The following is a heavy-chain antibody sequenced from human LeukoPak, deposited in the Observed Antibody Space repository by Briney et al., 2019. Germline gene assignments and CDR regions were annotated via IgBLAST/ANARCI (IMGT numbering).Heavy chain of an antibody. CDR3: AKDTSYYDSSGFVDY. J-gene: IGHJ4*02. Sequence: PGGSLRLSCAASGFTFSSYGMHWVRQAPGKGLEWVAFIRYDGSNKYYADSVKGRFTISRDNSKNTLYLQMNSLRAEDTALYYCAKDTSYYDSSGFVDYWGQGTLVTVSS. D-gene: IGHD3-22*01. CDR1: GFTFSSYG. V-gene: IGHV3-30*02. CDR2: IRYDGSNK.